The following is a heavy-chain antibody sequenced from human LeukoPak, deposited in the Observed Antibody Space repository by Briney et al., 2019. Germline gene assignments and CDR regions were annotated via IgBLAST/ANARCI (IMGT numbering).Heavy chain of an antibody. Sequence: GGSLRLSCAASGIAFGSHGMNWVRQAPGKGLEWVANIKQDGSEKYYVDSVKGRFTISRDNAKNSLYLQMNSLRAEDTAVYYCARVVFDQLRRTFYYYFDYWGQGTLVTVSS. D-gene: IGHD2-2*01. J-gene: IGHJ4*02. CDR1: GIAFGSHG. V-gene: IGHV3-7*01. CDR3: ARVVFDQLRRTFYYYFDY. CDR2: IKQDGSEK.